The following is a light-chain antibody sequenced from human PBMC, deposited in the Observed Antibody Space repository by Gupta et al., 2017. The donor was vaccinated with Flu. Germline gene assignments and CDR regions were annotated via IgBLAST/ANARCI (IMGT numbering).Light chain of an antibody. CDR1: SSNTGAGYD. Sequence: VTISCTGSSSNTGAGYDVHWYQQRPGTAPKLLIYGNSNRPSGVPDRFSGSKSGTSASLAVTGLQAEDEADYYCQSYDSSLSAVVFGGGTKLTVL. CDR2: GNS. V-gene: IGLV1-40*01. J-gene: IGLJ2*01. CDR3: QSYDSSLSAVV.